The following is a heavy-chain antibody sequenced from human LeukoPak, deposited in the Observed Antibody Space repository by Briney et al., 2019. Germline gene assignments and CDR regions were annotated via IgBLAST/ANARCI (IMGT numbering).Heavy chain of an antibody. Sequence: ASVKVSCKASGYTFTSYAMHWVRQAPGQRLEWMGWSNAGNGNTKYSQEFQGRVTMTRDTSTSTVYMELSSLRSEDTAVYYCARGHDSSGYRGLFDYWGQGTLVTVSS. CDR1: GYTFTSYA. J-gene: IGHJ4*02. V-gene: IGHV1-3*02. CDR3: ARGHDSSGYRGLFDY. D-gene: IGHD3-22*01. CDR2: SNAGNGNT.